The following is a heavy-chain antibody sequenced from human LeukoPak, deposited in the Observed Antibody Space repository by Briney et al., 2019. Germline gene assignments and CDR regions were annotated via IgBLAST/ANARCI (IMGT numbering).Heavy chain of an antibody. CDR2: INQGGSET. V-gene: IGHV3-7*01. J-gene: IGHJ4*02. CDR3: ARHGAYAFDY. CDR1: GFTFSSRW. Sequence: GSLRLSCAASGFTFSSRWMGWVRQAPGQGLEWVANINQGGSETYYVDSVKGRFTISRDNAKNSLYLQMNSLRAEDTAVYYCARHGAYAFDYWGQGTLVTVSS. D-gene: IGHD4-17*01.